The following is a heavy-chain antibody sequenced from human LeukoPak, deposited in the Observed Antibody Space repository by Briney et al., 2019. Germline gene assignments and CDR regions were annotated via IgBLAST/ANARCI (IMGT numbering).Heavy chain of an antibody. V-gene: IGHV4-30-4*01. CDR3: AREEYSSGGLDP. Sequence: KTSETLSLTCTVSGGSISSGDYYWSWIRQPPGKGLEWIGYIYYSGSTYYNPSLKSRVTISVDTSKNHFSLKLSSVTAADTAVYYCAREEYSSGGLDPWGQGTLVTVSS. D-gene: IGHD6-19*01. CDR1: GGSISSGDYY. J-gene: IGHJ5*02. CDR2: IYYSGST.